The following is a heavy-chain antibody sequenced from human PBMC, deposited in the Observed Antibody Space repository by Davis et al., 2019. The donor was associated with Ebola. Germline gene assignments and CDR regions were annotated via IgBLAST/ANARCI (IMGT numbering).Heavy chain of an antibody. CDR3: ARCTGAFNI. J-gene: IGHJ3*02. D-gene: IGHD2-8*02. Sequence: SQTLSLTCAISGDSVSSNSAAWNWIRQSPSRGLEWLGRTYYRSRWYNDYAVFVRGRININPDTSKNQFSLQLNPVTPEDTALYYCARCTGAFNIWGQGTTVTVSS. V-gene: IGHV6-1*01. CDR1: GDSVSSNSAA. CDR2: TYYRSRWYN.